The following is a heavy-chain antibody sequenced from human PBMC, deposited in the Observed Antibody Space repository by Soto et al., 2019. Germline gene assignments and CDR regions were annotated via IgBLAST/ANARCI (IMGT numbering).Heavy chain of an antibody. CDR2: IYYSGST. CDR3: ARHSGGSHTAMTFFDY. D-gene: IGHD5-18*01. Sequence: SETLSLTCTVSGGSISSSSYYWGWIRQPPGKGLEWIGSIYYSGSTYYNPSLKSRVTISVDTSKNQFSLKLSSVTAADTAVYYCARHSGGSHTAMTFFDYWGQGTLVTVSS. V-gene: IGHV4-39*01. J-gene: IGHJ4*02. CDR1: GGSISSSSYY.